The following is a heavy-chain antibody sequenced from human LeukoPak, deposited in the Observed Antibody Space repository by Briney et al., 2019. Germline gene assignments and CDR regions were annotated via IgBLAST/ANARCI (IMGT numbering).Heavy chain of an antibody. D-gene: IGHD6-19*01. CDR3: AKDARRTNGWYFFDY. J-gene: IGHJ4*02. CDR1: GFAFSSLA. V-gene: IGHV3-23*01. Sequence: PGGSLRLSCAASGFAFSSLAMGWVRQAPAQGLEWVSVISDSGSLTYYADSVRGRFTISRDNSKNTLFLQMNSLRAEDTAVYYCAKDARRTNGWYFFDYWGQGTLVTVSS. CDR2: ISDSGSLT.